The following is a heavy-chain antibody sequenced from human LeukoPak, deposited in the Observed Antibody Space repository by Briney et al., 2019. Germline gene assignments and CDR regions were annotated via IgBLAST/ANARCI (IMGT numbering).Heavy chain of an antibody. CDR3: ARGGSPIYYYYMDV. Sequence: GASVKVSCKASGYTFTGYFMHWVRQAPGQGLEWMGWINPNSGGTNFAQKFQGRVTMARDTSISTAYMELSRLRSDDTAVYYCARGGSPIYYYYMDVWGKGTTVTIS. J-gene: IGHJ6*03. CDR1: GYTFTGYF. CDR2: INPNSGGT. D-gene: IGHD2-2*01. V-gene: IGHV1-2*02.